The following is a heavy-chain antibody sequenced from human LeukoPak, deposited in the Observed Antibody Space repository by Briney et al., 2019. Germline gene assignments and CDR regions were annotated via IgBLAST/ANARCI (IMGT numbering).Heavy chain of an antibody. CDR2: IIPIFGTA. Sequence: SVNASCKASGGTFSSYAISWVRQAPGQGLEWMGGIIPIFGTANYAQKFQGRVTITADESTSTAYMELSSLRSEDTAVYYCAREVGDGYNFDYWGQGTLVTVSS. J-gene: IGHJ4*02. CDR3: AREVGDGYNFDY. V-gene: IGHV1-69*13. CDR1: GGTFSSYA. D-gene: IGHD5-24*01.